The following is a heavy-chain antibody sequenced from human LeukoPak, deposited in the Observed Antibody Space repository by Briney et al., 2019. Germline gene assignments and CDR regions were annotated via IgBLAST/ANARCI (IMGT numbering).Heavy chain of an antibody. CDR1: GFTFSAYG. Sequence: GGSLRLSCAASGFTFSAYGMSWVRQSPGQGLEWVSGISANGSITFYARSVRGRFTISRDNPQNTVYLQMNSLRAEDSALYYCTRFGGYSEYRGQGTPVTVSS. CDR3: TRFGGYSEY. V-gene: IGHV3-23*01. D-gene: IGHD5-12*01. J-gene: IGHJ4*01. CDR2: ISANGSIT.